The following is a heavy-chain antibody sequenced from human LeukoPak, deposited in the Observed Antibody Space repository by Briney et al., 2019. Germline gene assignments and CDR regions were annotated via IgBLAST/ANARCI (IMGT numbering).Heavy chain of an antibody. V-gene: IGHV3-23*01. J-gene: IGHJ2*01. CDR3: ANTCPAGDQVYWYFDL. D-gene: IGHD2-2*01. Sequence: GGSLRLSCAASGFTFSSYAFSWVRQAPGKGLVWVSTIGGTAGNTYHADSVKGQFTISRNNSKNTLYLQMNSLRVEDTALYYCANTCPAGDQVYWYFDLWGRGTLVTVSS. CDR2: IGGTAGNT. CDR1: GFTFSSYA.